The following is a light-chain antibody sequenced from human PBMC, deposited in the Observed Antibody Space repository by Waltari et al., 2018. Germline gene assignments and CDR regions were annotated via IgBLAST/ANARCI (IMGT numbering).Light chain of an antibody. V-gene: IGKV1-12*01. Sequence: DIQMTQSPSSVSASIGDRVTITCRASQGISNWLAWYQQKPGKSPKLLIHAASNLQSGVPSRFSGNGSGTDFSLTISSLQPEDVATYYCQQANSFLPPTFGGGTKVEIK. CDR3: QQANSFLPPT. CDR2: AAS. J-gene: IGKJ4*01. CDR1: QGISNW.